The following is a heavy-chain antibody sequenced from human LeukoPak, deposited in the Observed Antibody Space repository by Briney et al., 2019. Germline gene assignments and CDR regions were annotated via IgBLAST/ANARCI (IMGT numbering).Heavy chain of an antibody. CDR3: AKAAFSRTSYFDY. CDR2: ISGSGGNT. D-gene: IGHD3-3*02. V-gene: IGHV3-23*01. CDR1: GFTFSTYT. J-gene: IGHJ4*02. Sequence: GGSLRLSCAASGFTFSTYTMSWVRQAPGKGLEWVSPISGSGGNTYYADSVKGRFTISRDNSKNTLYLKMDSLRADDTAVYYCAKAAFSRTSYFDYWGQGTLVTASS.